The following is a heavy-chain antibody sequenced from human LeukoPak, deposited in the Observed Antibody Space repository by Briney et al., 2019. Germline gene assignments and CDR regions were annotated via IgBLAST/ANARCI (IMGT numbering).Heavy chain of an antibody. D-gene: IGHD2-2*01. Sequence: GGSLRLSCAASGFTFDDYAMNWVRQAPGKGLGWVSGISWNSGRIGYADSVKGRFTISRDNAKYSLYLQMNSLRPEDTAFYYCAKSPPYCSSTSCYYFDYWGQGTLVTVSS. V-gene: IGHV3-9*01. CDR3: AKSPPYCSSTSCYYFDY. CDR2: ISWNSGRI. J-gene: IGHJ4*02. CDR1: GFTFDDYA.